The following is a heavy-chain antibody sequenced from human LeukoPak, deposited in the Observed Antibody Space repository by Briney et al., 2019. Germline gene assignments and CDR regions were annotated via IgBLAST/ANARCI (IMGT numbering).Heavy chain of an antibody. CDR2: ISWNSGYI. CDR1: GFTFDAYA. CDR3: AKVRGTYSSGYYFDS. Sequence: GRSLRLSCAASGFTFDAYAMHWVRQAPGKGLEWLSIISWNSGYIDYADSVKGRFTISRDNAKNSLFLQMDSLRTEDTAFYYCAKVRGTYSSGYYFDSWGQETLVTVSS. V-gene: IGHV3-9*01. J-gene: IGHJ4*02. D-gene: IGHD6-19*01.